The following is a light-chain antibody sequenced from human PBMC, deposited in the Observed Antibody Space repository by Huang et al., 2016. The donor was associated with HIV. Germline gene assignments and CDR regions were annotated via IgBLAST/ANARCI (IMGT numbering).Light chain of an antibody. CDR1: QSLVSIDGDTY. J-gene: IGKJ1*01. CDR3: MQGTHWPGT. V-gene: IGKV2-30*01. Sequence: DVVMTQAPLSLPVTLGQPASMFCKSSQSLVSIDGDTYLNWFQQRPGQAPRRLIYQVSNRDSGVPQRFSGSGSGTHFTLRIKTVEAEDVAIYYCMQGTHWPGTFGPGTKMDI. CDR2: QVS.